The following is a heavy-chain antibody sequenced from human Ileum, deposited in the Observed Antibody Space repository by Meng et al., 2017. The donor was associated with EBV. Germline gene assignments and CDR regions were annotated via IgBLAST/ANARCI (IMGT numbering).Heavy chain of an antibody. Sequence: QWQRVHSGAEVKKPGPWVKVSCQASEGPFSRYSISWVRQAAGQGLEWMGGIIPPFDTANYAQKFQGRVTITADKSTGTAYMELSSLRSEDTAIYYCARGGDSSGWYWYFDYWGQGTLVTVSS. D-gene: IGHD6-19*01. CDR2: IIPPFDTA. CDR1: EGPFSRYS. V-gene: IGHV1-69*06. J-gene: IGHJ4*02. CDR3: ARGGDSSGWYWYFDY.